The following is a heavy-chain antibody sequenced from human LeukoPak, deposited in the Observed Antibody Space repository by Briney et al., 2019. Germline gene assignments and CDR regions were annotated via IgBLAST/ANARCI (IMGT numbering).Heavy chain of an antibody. V-gene: IGHV1-8*01. J-gene: IGHJ3*02. CDR2: MNPNSGNT. CDR1: VYTFTSYD. Sequence: ASVKVSCKASVYTFTSYDINWVRQATGQGLEWMGWMNPNSGNTGYAQKFQGRVTMTRNTSISTAYMELSSLRSEDTAVYYCARGWVPHTYYYDSSGSPDVFDIWGQGTMVTVSS. D-gene: IGHD3-22*01. CDR3: ARGWVPHTYYYDSSGSPDVFDI.